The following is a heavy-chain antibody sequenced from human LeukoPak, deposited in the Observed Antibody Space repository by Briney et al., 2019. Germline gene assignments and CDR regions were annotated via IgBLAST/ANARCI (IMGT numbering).Heavy chain of an antibody. D-gene: IGHD3-10*01. CDR3: AKESRSNYGSGTTSRYFDY. J-gene: IGHJ4*02. V-gene: IGHV3-23*01. CDR2: ISGSGGST. CDR1: GFTFSSYA. Sequence: PGGSLRLSCAASGFTFSSYAMSWVRQAPGKGLEWVSAISGSGGSTYYADSVKGRFTISRDNSKNTLYLQMNSLRAEDTAVYYCAKESRSNYGSGTTSRYFDYWGQGTLVTVSS.